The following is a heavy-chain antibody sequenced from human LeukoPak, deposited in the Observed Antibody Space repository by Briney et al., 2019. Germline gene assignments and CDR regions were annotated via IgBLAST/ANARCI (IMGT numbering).Heavy chain of an antibody. D-gene: IGHD3-22*01. CDR2: IYYSGTT. Sequence: SETLSLTCTVSVGSFSSSTYYWGWIRQSPGKGLAWIGSIYYSGTTYYNPSLKSRVTISVDTSKNQFSLKLSSVTAADTAVYYGAKHRWGRGGYYFGDYWGQGTLVTVSS. CDR1: VGSFSSSTYY. CDR3: AKHRWGRGGYYFGDY. V-gene: IGHV4-39*01. J-gene: IGHJ4*02.